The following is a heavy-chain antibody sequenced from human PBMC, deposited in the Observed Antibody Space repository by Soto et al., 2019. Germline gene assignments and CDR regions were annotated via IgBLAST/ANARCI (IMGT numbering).Heavy chain of an antibody. CDR2: IIPIFGTA. J-gene: IGHJ6*02. D-gene: IGHD5-18*01. Sequence: QVQLVQSGAEVKKPGSSVKVSCKASGGTFSSYAISWVRQAPGRGLEWMGGIIPIFGTANYEQKFQGRVTITDDKSTRTAYMELSSLRSEDTAVYYCASRIWGYSLSFMDVWGQGTTVTV. CDR1: GGTFSSYA. CDR3: ASRIWGYSLSFMDV. V-gene: IGHV1-69*06.